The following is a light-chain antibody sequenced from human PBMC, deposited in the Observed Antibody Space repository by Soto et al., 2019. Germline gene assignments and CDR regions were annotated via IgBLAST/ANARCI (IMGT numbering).Light chain of an antibody. Sequence: QSVLTQPASVSGSPGQSITISCTGTSSDVGGYKYVSWYQQHPGKAPKLMIYEVTNRPSGASNRFSGSKSGNTASLTISGLQAEDEADYYCSSYTTSSTLVFGGGTKVTVL. CDR3: SSYTTSSTLV. V-gene: IGLV2-14*01. CDR1: SSDVGGYKY. J-gene: IGLJ2*01. CDR2: EVT.